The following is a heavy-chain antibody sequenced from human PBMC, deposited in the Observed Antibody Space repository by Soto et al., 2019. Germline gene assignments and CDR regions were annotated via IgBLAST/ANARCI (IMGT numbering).Heavy chain of an antibody. Sequence: ASVKVSCKASGYTFTSYDINWVRQATGQGLEWMGWMNPNSGNTGYAQKFQGRVTMTRNTSISTAYMELSSLRSEDTAVYYCARALRWGLGYCSSTSCYPDYWGQGTLVTVSS. CDR1: GYTFTSYD. D-gene: IGHD2-2*01. CDR2: MNPNSGNT. J-gene: IGHJ4*02. V-gene: IGHV1-8*01. CDR3: ARALRWGLGYCSSTSCYPDY.